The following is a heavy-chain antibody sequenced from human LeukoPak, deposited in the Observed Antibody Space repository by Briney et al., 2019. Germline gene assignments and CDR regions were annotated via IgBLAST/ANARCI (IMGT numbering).Heavy chain of an antibody. Sequence: SLRISCQGSGYRFTSYWISWVRQMPGKGLEWRGRIDPSNPYTNYSPTFQGHVTISADKSISTAYLQWSSLKASDTAMYYCATLDTATLNAFDIWGQGTMVTVSS. J-gene: IGHJ3*02. D-gene: IGHD5-18*01. CDR1: GYRFTSYW. CDR2: IDPSNPYT. CDR3: ATLDTATLNAFDI. V-gene: IGHV5-10-1*01.